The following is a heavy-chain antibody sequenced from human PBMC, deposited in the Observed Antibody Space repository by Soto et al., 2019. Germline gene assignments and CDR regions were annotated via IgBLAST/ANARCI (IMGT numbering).Heavy chain of an antibody. CDR2: INPTGGST. J-gene: IGHJ4*02. CDR3: ARKYSSSSPSDS. CDR1: GYTFSGHY. Sequence: ASVKVSCKTCGYTFSGHYIPWVRQAPQQGLEWMGVINPTGGSTSYAQKFQGRVTMTRDTSTSTVYMELSSLRSEDTAVYYCARKYSSSSPSDSWGQGTLVTVSS. V-gene: IGHV1-46*01. D-gene: IGHD6-6*01.